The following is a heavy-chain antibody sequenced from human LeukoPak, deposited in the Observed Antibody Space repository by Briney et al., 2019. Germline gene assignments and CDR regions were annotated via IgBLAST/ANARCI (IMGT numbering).Heavy chain of an antibody. J-gene: IGHJ5*02. CDR3: ARDPTKRIAARPTAFDP. D-gene: IGHD6-6*01. V-gene: IGHV3-20*04. Sequence: GVLRLSCVASELTFDDYGMNWVRQAPGKGLEWVSRISWNGGSTTYADSVKGRFTISRDNAKNSLYLQMNSLRAEDTALYYCARDPTKRIAARPTAFDPWGQGTLVTVSS. CDR2: ISWNGGST. CDR1: ELTFDDYG.